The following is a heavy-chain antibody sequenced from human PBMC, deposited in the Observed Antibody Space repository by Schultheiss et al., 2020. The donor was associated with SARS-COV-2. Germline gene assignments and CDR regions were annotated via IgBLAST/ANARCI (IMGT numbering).Heavy chain of an antibody. J-gene: IGHJ5*02. Sequence: SETLSLTCAVYGGPFSGAYWSWIRQPPGKGLEWIGYIYSSGTTYYNPSLKSRVTISLDTSKNQFSLKLSSVTAADTAVYYCARELGWVDPWGQGTLVTVSS. D-gene: IGHD3-16*01. CDR2: IYSSGTT. V-gene: IGHV4-34*01. CDR1: GGPFSGAY. CDR3: ARELGWVDP.